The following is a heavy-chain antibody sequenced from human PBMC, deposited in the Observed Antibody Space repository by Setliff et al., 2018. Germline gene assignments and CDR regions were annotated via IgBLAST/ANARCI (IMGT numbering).Heavy chain of an antibody. V-gene: IGHV4-31*03. D-gene: IGHD3-22*01. CDR3: VRESYDSSGYSGGDYYYYYMDV. Sequence: SETLSLTCTVSGGPISSAGYYWTWIRQQPGKGLEWIGYIYYSGTTYYNPPLKSRVTILIDTSKNQFSLELSSVTATDTAVYYCVRESYDSSGYSGGDYYYYYMDVWGKGTTVTVSS. CDR2: IYYSGTT. CDR1: GGPISSAGYY. J-gene: IGHJ6*03.